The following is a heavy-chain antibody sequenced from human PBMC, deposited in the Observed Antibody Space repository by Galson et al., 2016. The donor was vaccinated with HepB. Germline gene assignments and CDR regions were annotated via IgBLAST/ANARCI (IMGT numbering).Heavy chain of an antibody. CDR1: GFTCSDYY. J-gene: IGHJ4*02. V-gene: IGHV3-11*04. D-gene: IGHD3-16*02. CDR2: ISSSGSTI. Sequence: SLRLSCAASGFTCSDYYMSWIRQAPGKGLEWVSYISSSGSTIYYADSVKGRFTISRDNAKTSLYLQMDSLRVDDTAVYYCGGGRGVIDYWGQGTQVIVSS. CDR3: GGGRGVIDY.